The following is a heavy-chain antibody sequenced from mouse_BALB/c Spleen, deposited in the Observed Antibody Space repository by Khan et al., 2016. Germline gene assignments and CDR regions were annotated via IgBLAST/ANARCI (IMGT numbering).Heavy chain of an antibody. CDR3: ARGTGTAY. D-gene: IGHD4-1*01. J-gene: IGHJ3*01. CDR1: GFNIKDTY. CDR2: IDPANGNT. V-gene: IGHV14-3*02. Sequence: VQLQQSGAELVKPGASVKLSCTASGFNIKDTYMHWVKQRPEQGMEWIGRIDPANGNTKYDPKFQGKATITADTSSNTAYLQLSSLTSEDTAVYYWARGTGTAYWGQGTLVTVSA.